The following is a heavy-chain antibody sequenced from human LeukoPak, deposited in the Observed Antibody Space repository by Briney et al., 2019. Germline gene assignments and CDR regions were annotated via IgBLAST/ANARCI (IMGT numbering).Heavy chain of an antibody. CDR3: VSRDGYSYGLDY. V-gene: IGHV3-30-3*01. D-gene: IGHD5-18*01. J-gene: IGHJ4*02. Sequence: PGRSLRLSCAASGFPFSSYAMHWVRQAPGKGLEWVAVISYDESDKYYADSVKGRFTVSRDNSKNTLYLQMNSLRVEDTAVYYCVSRDGYSYGLDYWGQGTPVTVSS. CDR2: ISYDESDK. CDR1: GFPFSSYA.